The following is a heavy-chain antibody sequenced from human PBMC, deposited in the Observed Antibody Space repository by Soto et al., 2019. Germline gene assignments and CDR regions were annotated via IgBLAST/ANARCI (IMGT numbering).Heavy chain of an antibody. V-gene: IGHV1-2*02. Sequence: QVHLVQSGAEVRKPGASVKVSCKASGYTFTTFHLHWERLAPGQGLEWKGWINPDTGDSEYGQEFQGRVTLTRDTSMTTAYMELSSLTSADTAIYFCARVSYGDFSFHYWGQGTPVSVSS. CDR1: GYTFTTFH. CDR2: INPDTGDS. D-gene: IGHD4-17*01. J-gene: IGHJ4*02. CDR3: ARVSYGDFSFHY.